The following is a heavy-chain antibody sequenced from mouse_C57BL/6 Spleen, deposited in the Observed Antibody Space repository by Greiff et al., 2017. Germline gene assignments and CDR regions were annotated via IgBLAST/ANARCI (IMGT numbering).Heavy chain of an antibody. CDR1: GFTFSDYG. D-gene: IGHD4-1*02. Sequence: EVKLEESGGGLVKPGGSLKLSCAASGFTFSDYGMHWVRQAPEKGLEWVAYISSGSSTIYYADTVKGRFTISRDNAKNTLFLQMTSLRSEDTAMYYCAKANWEPAWFAYWGQGTLVTVSA. V-gene: IGHV5-17*01. CDR3: AKANWEPAWFAY. CDR2: ISSGSSTI. J-gene: IGHJ3*01.